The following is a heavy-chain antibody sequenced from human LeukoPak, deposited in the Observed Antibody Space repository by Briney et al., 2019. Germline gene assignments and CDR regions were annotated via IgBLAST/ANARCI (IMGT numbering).Heavy chain of an antibody. CDR2: IKQDGSEK. Sequence: PGGSLRLSCAASGFTISNFWMSWVRQAPGKGLEWAANIKQDGSEKKYVDSVKGRFTISRDNAKNSLYLQMDSLRAEDTALYYCARGGGGNGFDSWGQGTLVTVSS. CDR3: ARGGGGNGFDS. D-gene: IGHD4-23*01. CDR1: GFTISNFW. J-gene: IGHJ4*02. V-gene: IGHV3-7*03.